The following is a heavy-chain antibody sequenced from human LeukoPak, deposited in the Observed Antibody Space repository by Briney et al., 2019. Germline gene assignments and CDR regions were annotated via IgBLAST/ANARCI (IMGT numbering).Heavy chain of an antibody. J-gene: IGHJ3*02. V-gene: IGHV4-34*01. Sequence: SETLSLTCAVYGGSFSGYYWSWIRQPPGKGLEWIGEINHSGSTNYNPSLKSRVTISVDTSKNQFSLKLSSVTAADTAVYYCARGRPFDIWGQGTMVTVSS. CDR3: ARGRPFDI. CDR2: INHSGST. CDR1: GGSFSGYY.